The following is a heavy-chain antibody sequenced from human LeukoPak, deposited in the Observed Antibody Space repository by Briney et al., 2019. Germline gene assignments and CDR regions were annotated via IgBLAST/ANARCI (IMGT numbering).Heavy chain of an antibody. V-gene: IGHV4-31*03. CDR1: GGSISSGGYY. Sequence: SETLSLTCTVSGGSISSGGYYWRWIRQHPGKGLEWIGYIYYSGSTYYNPSLKSRVTISVDTSKNQFSLKLSSVTAADTAVYYCARSKVVAARSEPFDYWGQGTLVTVSS. CDR2: IYYSGST. J-gene: IGHJ4*02. CDR3: ARSKVVAARSEPFDY. D-gene: IGHD2-15*01.